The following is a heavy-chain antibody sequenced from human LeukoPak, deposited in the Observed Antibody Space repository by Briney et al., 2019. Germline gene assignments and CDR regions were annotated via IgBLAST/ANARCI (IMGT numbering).Heavy chain of an antibody. J-gene: IGHJ4*02. D-gene: IGHD3-22*01. CDR3: ATVAFFGIVGGFDY. Sequence: ASVKVSCKVSGYTFTDYYMHWVQQAPGKGLEWMGLVDPEDGETIYAEKFQGRVTITADTSTDTAYMELSSLRSEDTAVYYCATVAFFGIVGGFDYWGQGTLVTVSS. V-gene: IGHV1-69-2*01. CDR2: VDPEDGET. CDR1: GYTFTDYY.